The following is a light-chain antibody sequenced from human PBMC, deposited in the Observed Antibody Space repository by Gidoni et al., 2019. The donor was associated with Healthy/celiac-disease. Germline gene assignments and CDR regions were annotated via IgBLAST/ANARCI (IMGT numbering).Light chain of an antibody. V-gene: IGLV2-14*01. CDR1: SSDVGGYNY. CDR2: EVS. CDR3: SSYTSSSTEV. Sequence: QSALTQPASVSGSPGQSITISCTGTSSDVGGYNYVSWYQQHPGKAPKLIIYEVSNRPSGVSNRFSASKSGNTASLTISGLQAEDEADYYCSSYTSSSTEVFGGGTKLTVL. J-gene: IGLJ2*01.